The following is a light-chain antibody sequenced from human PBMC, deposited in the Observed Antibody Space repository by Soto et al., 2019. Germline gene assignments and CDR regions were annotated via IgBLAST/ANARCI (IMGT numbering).Light chain of an antibody. J-gene: IGKJ4*01. CDR1: QSVSSSY. CDR2: VAS. CDR3: QQYGSSPGSA. V-gene: IGKV3-20*01. Sequence: EIVLTQSPGTLSLSPGERATLSCRASQSVSSSYLAWYQQKPGQAPRLLIYVASSRATGIPDRFSGSGSGTDFTLTISRLEPEDFAVYYCQQYGSSPGSAFGGGTKVEIK.